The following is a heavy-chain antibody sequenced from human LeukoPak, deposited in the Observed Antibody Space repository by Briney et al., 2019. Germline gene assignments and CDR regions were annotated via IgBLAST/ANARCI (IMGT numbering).Heavy chain of an antibody. Sequence: PSETLSLTCTVSGGSISSYYWSWIRQPPGKGLEWIGYISYSGNTNYNPSLKSRVTISVDTSKNQFSLKLSSVTAVDTAVYYCARHTTYFDMLAGYSPFWYFDLGGRGTLVTVSS. CDR1: GGSISSYY. D-gene: IGHD3-9*01. V-gene: IGHV4-59*01. J-gene: IGHJ2*01. CDR3: ARHTTYFDMLAGYSPFWYFDL. CDR2: ISYSGNT.